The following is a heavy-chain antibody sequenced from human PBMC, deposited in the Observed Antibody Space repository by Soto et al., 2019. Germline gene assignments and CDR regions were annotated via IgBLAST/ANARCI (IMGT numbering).Heavy chain of an antibody. J-gene: IGHJ6*03. Sequence: GGSLRLSCAASGFPFSSYSMNWVRQAPGKGLEWVSSISSSSSYIYYADSVKGRFTISRDNAKNSLYLQMNSLRAEDTAVYYCASLLAAGFGYYYYYMDVWGKGTTVTVSS. D-gene: IGHD6-13*01. CDR1: GFPFSSYS. CDR3: ASLLAAGFGYYYYYMDV. CDR2: ISSSSSYI. V-gene: IGHV3-21*01.